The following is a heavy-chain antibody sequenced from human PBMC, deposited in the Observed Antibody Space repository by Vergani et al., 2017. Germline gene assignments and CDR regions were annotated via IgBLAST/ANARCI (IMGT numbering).Heavy chain of an antibody. Sequence: LESGGGLIHPVWSLIISCAASGFTFDNYSITLVRQAPVNVLHLVSGISGSVIIKFYEDSLKGLVTISRDNSKNTLFLEMNSLRTEDTATYFCAKGLGITLTAVWGGLDSWGPGTVVLVSS. D-gene: IGHD3-16*01. J-gene: IGHJ4*02. CDR2: ISGSVIIK. CDR1: GFTFDNYS. V-gene: IGHV3-23*01. CDR3: AKGLGITLTAVWGGLDS.